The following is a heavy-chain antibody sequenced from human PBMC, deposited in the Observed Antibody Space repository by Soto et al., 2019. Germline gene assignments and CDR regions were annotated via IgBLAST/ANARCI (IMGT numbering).Heavy chain of an antibody. J-gene: IGHJ4*02. CDR1: GFSFSNYA. D-gene: IGHD4-17*01. V-gene: IGHV3-23*01. CDR3: AKESMPEDYGDTLFDH. Sequence: EVQLLESGGGLVQPGGSLRLSCEASGFSFSNYALSWVRQAPGKGLEWVSTFSAGGRAYYADSVKGRFTIAKDFAKNTWQLQTNSVRAEDTAVYFWAKESMPEDYGDTLFDHWGQGTRVTVSS. CDR2: FSAGGRA.